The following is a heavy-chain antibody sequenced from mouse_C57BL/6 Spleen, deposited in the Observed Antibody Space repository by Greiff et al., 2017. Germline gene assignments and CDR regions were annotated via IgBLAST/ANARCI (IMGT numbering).Heavy chain of an antibody. CDR1: GYTFTSYW. Sequence: QVQLQQPGAELVRPGSSVKLSCKASGYTFTSYWMDWVKQRPGQGLEWIGNIYPSDSETHYNQKFKDKATLTVDKSSSTAYMQLSSLTSEDSAVYYCARGDLNGNDGYLDYWGQGTTLTVSS. CDR2: IYPSDSET. J-gene: IGHJ2*01. D-gene: IGHD2-2*01. CDR3: ARGDLNGNDGYLDY. V-gene: IGHV1-61*01.